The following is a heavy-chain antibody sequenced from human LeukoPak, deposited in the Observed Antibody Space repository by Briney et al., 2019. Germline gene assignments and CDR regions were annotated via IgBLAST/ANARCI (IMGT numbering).Heavy chain of an antibody. CDR1: GYTFATYS. Sequence: ASVKVSCKTSGYTFATYSINWVRQAPGQGLEWMGWISGYSGSTNYAQKPQGRVTMTTDTSTTTAYMELRSLKSDDTAVYYCARGHSSGRDYYFDTWGQGTLVTVSS. J-gene: IGHJ4*02. V-gene: IGHV1-18*01. CDR3: ARGHSSGRDYYFDT. D-gene: IGHD6-19*01. CDR2: ISGYSGST.